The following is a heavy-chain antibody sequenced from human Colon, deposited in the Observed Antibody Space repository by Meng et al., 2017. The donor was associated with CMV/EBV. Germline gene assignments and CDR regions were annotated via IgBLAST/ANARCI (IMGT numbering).Heavy chain of an antibody. CDR1: GYTFTGYY. J-gene: IGHJ5*02. D-gene: IGHD6-6*01. CDR2: VSLTGERP. V-gene: IGHV1-46*01. Sequence: ASVKVSCKSSGYTFTGYYMHWVRQAPGQGLDWVGMVSLTGERPKYAQKFQGRVTMTRDTSTSTFYMELSSLVSEDTAVYYCARMFAASSGWFDPWGQGTLVTVSS. CDR3: ARMFAASSGWFDP.